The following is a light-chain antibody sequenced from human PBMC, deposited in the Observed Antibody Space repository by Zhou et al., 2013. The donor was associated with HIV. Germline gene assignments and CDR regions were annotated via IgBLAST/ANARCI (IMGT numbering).Light chain of an antibody. Sequence: DIQMTQSPSSLSASVGDRVTITCRASQSIRRYLNWYQQRPGKAPNLLIYAASSLQSGVPSRFSGSGSGTDFTLTISSLQPEDFATYYCQQSYSTLAFGGGTKVEIK. J-gene: IGKJ4*01. CDR1: QSIRRY. V-gene: IGKV1-39*01. CDR3: QQSYSTLA. CDR2: AAS.